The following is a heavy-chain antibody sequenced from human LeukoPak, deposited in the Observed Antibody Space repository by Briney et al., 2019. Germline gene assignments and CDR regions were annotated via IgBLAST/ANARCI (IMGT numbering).Heavy chain of an antibody. Sequence: GRSLRLSCAASGFTFSSYAMHWVRQAPGKGLEWVAAISHDGSNKYHADSVKGRFTISRDNSKNTVYLQMNSLRTEDTAVYFCAGSPKYSSSWFEYFQHWGQGTLVTVSS. J-gene: IGHJ1*01. CDR1: GFTFSSYA. CDR2: ISHDGSNK. V-gene: IGHV3-30*01. D-gene: IGHD6-13*01. CDR3: AGSPKYSSSWFEYFQH.